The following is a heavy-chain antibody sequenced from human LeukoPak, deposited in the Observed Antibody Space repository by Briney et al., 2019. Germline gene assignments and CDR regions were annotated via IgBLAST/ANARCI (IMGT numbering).Heavy chain of an antibody. Sequence: GGSLRLSRAASGFTFSNYWMHWVRQVPGKGLAWVSHINSDGRIINYADSVKGRFTISRDNAKNTLYLQMNSLRVEDTAVYYCARGRGWYFDLWGRGTLVTVSS. D-gene: IGHD3-10*01. J-gene: IGHJ2*01. CDR3: ARGRGWYFDL. V-gene: IGHV3-74*01. CDR2: INSDGRII. CDR1: GFTFSNYW.